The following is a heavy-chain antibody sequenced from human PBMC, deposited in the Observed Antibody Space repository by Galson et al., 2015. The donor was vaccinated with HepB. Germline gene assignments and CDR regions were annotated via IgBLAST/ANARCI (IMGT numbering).Heavy chain of an antibody. Sequence: SVKVSCKASGYIFTSYGITWVRQAPGQGLEWMGWITTYNGNTDYAQKFQGRVTMTTDTSTSTVYMELRSLRSDDTAVYYCARGGGGWYVNWFDPWGQGTLVTVSS. V-gene: IGHV1-18*04. J-gene: IGHJ5*02. D-gene: IGHD6-19*01. CDR3: ARGGGGWYVNWFDP. CDR1: GYIFTSYG. CDR2: ITTYNGNT.